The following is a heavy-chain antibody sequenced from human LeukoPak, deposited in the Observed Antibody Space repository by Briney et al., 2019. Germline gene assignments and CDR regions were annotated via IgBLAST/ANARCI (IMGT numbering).Heavy chain of an antibody. Sequence: GSLRLSCEASGFTFTSYEFNWVRQAPGKGLEWVSYISNTGGDIYYADSVKGRFTISRDNAQNSLYLQMNSLRVEDTAIYYCGSGPQSSANYWGQGTLVAVSS. CDR2: ISNTGGDI. CDR3: GSGPQSSANY. V-gene: IGHV3-48*03. CDR1: GFTFTSYE. J-gene: IGHJ4*02. D-gene: IGHD6-25*01.